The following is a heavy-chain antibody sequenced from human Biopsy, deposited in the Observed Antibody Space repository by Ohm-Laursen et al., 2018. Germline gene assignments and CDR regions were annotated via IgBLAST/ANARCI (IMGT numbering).Heavy chain of an antibody. D-gene: IGHD3-3*01. Sequence: PSETLSLTCTVSGGSIISYYWTWIRQPPGKGLEWIGHVYNGGITNYNPSLKSRVTISKDTSKNQFSLQVNSVTAADTAVYYCARTPRDSFWSGSYKRGLWFGPWGQGTLVIVSS. J-gene: IGHJ5*02. CDR3: ARTPRDSFWSGSYKRGLWFGP. CDR2: VYNGGIT. CDR1: GGSIISYY. V-gene: IGHV4-59*01.